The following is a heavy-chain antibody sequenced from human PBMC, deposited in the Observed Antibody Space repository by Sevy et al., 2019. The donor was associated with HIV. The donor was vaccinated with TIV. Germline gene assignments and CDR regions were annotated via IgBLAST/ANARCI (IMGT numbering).Heavy chain of an antibody. CDR2: ISWDSGSI. V-gene: IGHV3-9*01. J-gene: IGHJ4*02. CDR1: GFTFDDYA. Sequence: GGSLRLSCAASGFTFDDYAMHWVRQAPGKGLEWVSSISWDSGSIAYADSVKGRFTISRDNAKNSLYLQMHSLRAEDTALYYCAKDISVEGSIAAPGTGIFDYWGQGTLVTVSS. CDR3: AKDISVEGSIAAPGTGIFDY. D-gene: IGHD6-13*01.